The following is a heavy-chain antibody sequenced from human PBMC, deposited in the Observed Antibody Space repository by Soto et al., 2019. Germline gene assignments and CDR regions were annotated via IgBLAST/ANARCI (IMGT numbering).Heavy chain of an antibody. CDR3: ARDKWGDFDI. CDR1: GGSISSGGYY. J-gene: IGHJ3*02. Sequence: PSETLSLTCTVSGGSISSGGYYWSWIRQHPGKGLEWIGYIYYSGSTYYNPSLKSRVTISVDTSKNQFSLKLSSVTAADTAVYYCARDKWGDFDIWGQGTMVTVSS. V-gene: IGHV4-31*03. CDR2: IYYSGST. D-gene: IGHD7-27*01.